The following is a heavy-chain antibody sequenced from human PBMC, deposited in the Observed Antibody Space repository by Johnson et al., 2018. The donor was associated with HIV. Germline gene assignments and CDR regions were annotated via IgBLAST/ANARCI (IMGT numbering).Heavy chain of an antibody. Sequence: LQLVESGGGLVQSGGSLRLSCAASGFTFSSYAMSSVRQAPGKGLEWVSALCGSGGSTYYEDSVKARFTISRDNSKNTLYLNMNSLRAEDTAVYYCAKSPLGRLREGAFDIWGQGTMVTVSS. V-gene: IGHV3-23*04. CDR1: GFTFSSYA. J-gene: IGHJ3*02. CDR2: LCGSGGST. CDR3: AKSPLGRLREGAFDI. D-gene: IGHD7-27*01.